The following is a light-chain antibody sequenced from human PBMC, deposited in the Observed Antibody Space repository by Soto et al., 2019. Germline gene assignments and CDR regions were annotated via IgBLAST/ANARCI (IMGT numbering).Light chain of an antibody. J-gene: IGLJ1*01. CDR3: CSYAGSRTDYV. CDR2: EGS. CDR1: SSDVGNYNL. V-gene: IGLV2-23*01. Sequence: QSALTQPASVSGSPGQSITISCTGTSSDVGNYNLVSWYQQHPGKAPKLMIYEGSKRPSGVSNRFSGSKSGNTASLTISGLQAEDEADYYCCSYAGSRTDYVFGTGTKLTVL.